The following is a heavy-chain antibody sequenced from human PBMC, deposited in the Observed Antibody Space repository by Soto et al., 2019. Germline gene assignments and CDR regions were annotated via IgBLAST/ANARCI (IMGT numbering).Heavy chain of an antibody. J-gene: IGHJ6*02. CDR1: GFTFSSYG. CDR3: AKERLLWFGESYGMGV. Sequence: PGGSLRLSCAASGFTFSSYGMHWVRQAPGKGLEWVAVISYDGSNKYYADSVKGRFTISRDNSKNTLYLQMNSLRAEDTAVYYCAKERLLWFGESYGMGVWGQGTTVTVSS. D-gene: IGHD3-10*01. V-gene: IGHV3-30*18. CDR2: ISYDGSNK.